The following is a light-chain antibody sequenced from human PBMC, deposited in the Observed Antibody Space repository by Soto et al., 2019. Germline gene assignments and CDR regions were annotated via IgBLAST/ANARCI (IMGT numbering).Light chain of an antibody. J-gene: IGLJ3*02. CDR3: LLSYSGDVV. CDR1: PGPVTSTHY. Sequence: QAVVTQDPSLTVSPGGTVTLTCDSSPGPVTSTHYPYWFQQKPGQAPKTLIYDTSNRHSWTPARFSGSLLGGKAALTLSGAQPEDEAEYHCLLSYSGDVVFGGGTKLTVL. V-gene: IGLV7-46*01. CDR2: DTS.